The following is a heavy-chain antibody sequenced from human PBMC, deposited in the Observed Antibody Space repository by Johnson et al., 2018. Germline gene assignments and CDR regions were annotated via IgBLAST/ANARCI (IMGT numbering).Heavy chain of an antibody. Sequence: EVRLVESGGGVVQPGRSLRLSCAASGFTFDDYAMHWGRQAPGEGLEWVSGISWNSGSIGYAASVKGRFTISRDNAKNSLYLQMNSLRAEDTALYYCAKDWFNYYYYGMDVWGQGTTVTVSS. CDR3: AKDWFNYYYYGMDV. J-gene: IGHJ6*02. CDR1: GFTFDDYA. V-gene: IGHV3-9*01. D-gene: IGHD3-10*01. CDR2: ISWNSGSI.